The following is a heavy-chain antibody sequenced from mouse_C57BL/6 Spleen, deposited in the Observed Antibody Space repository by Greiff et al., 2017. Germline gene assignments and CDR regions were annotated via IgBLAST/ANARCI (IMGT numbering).Heavy chain of an antibody. CDR2: IYPGDGDT. Sequence: QVQLQQSGAELVKPGASVKISCKASGYAFSSYWMNWVKQRPGKGLEWIGQIYPGDGDTNYNGKFKGKATLTADKSSSTAYMQLSSLTSEDSAVYFCARSPRTTVVAHFDYWGQGTTLTVSS. J-gene: IGHJ2*01. D-gene: IGHD1-1*01. CDR1: GYAFSSYW. CDR3: ARSPRTTVVAHFDY. V-gene: IGHV1-80*01.